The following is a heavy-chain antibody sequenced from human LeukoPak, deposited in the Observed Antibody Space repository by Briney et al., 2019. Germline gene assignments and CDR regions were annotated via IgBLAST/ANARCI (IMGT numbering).Heavy chain of an antibody. J-gene: IGHJ4*02. CDR1: GFTFSSYA. CDR3: AKESGYDVDLEY. Sequence: GGSLRLSCAASGFTFSSYAMTWVRQAPGGGLVWVSGINTDGSTTSYADSVKGRFTISRDNAKNTVYLQMSSLRAEDTAVYYCAKESGYDVDLEYWGQGALVTVSS. CDR2: INTDGSTT. D-gene: IGHD5-12*01. V-gene: IGHV3-74*01.